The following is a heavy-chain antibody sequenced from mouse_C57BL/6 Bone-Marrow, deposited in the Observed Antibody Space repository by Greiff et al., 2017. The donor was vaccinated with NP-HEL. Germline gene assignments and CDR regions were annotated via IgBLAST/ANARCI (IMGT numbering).Heavy chain of an antibody. J-gene: IGHJ1*03. V-gene: IGHV1-55*01. CDR3: ARTDSYGSSPCGV. Sequence: QVQLQQPGAELVKPGASVKMSCKASGYTFTSYWITWVKQRPGQGLEWIGDIYPGSGSTNYNEKFKSKATLTVDTSSRTAYMQLSSLTSEDSAVYYCARTDSYGSSPCGVWGTGTTVTVSS. D-gene: IGHD1-1*01. CDR2: IYPGSGST. CDR1: GYTFTSYW.